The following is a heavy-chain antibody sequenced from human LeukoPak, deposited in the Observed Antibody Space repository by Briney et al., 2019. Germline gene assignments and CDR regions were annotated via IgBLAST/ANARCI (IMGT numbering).Heavy chain of an antibody. CDR3: AKSHSYGFDY. D-gene: IGHD5-18*01. CDR1: GFTFSSYW. CDR2: IKQDGSDK. J-gene: IGHJ4*02. Sequence: PGGSLRLSCAASGFTFSSYWMSWFRQAPGKGLDWVANIKQDGSDKYYVDSVKGRFTISRDNAKNSLYLQMNSLRAEDTAVYYCAKSHSYGFDYWGQGTLVTVSS. V-gene: IGHV3-7*01.